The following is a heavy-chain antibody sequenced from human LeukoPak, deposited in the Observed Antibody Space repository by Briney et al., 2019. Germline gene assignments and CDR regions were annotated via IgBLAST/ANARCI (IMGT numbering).Heavy chain of an antibody. V-gene: IGHV3-48*02. CDR1: GFTFSSHD. CDR3: ASMYSSSWYSAYYYYYGMDV. Sequence: TGGSLRLSCAASGFTFSSHDMNWVRQAPGKGLEWVSHISSSSGTIYYVDSVKGRFTISRDNAKNSLFLQMNSLRDEDTAVYYCASMYSSSWYSAYYYYYGMDVWGQGTTVTVSS. CDR2: ISSSSGTI. J-gene: IGHJ6*02. D-gene: IGHD6-13*01.